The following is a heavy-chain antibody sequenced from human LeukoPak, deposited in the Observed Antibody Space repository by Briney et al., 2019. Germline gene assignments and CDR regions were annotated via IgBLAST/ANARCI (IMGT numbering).Heavy chain of an antibody. J-gene: IGHJ4*02. CDR1: GGSISSSSYY. Sequence: PSETLSLTCTVSGGSISSSSYYWGWIRQPPGKGLEWIGSIYYSGSIYYNPSLKSRVTISVDTSKNQFSLKLSSVTAANTAVYYCASLRERSYYARGFDYWGQGTLVTVSS. D-gene: IGHD3-3*01. V-gene: IGHV4-39*01. CDR2: IYYSGSI. CDR3: ASLRERSYYARGFDY.